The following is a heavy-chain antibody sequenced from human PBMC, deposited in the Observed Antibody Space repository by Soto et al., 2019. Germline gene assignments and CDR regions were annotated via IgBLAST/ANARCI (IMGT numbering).Heavy chain of an antibody. CDR2: ISGYNGDA. D-gene: IGHD2-8*01. Sequence: VKVSCKASGYTFTRYGISWVRQAPGQGLEWMGWISGYNGDANYAQSFQGRVSMTIDTSTTTAYMELRTLTPDDTAVYYCAKNGQPPYYYYGLDVWGQGTTVTVSS. CDR3: AKNGQPPYYYYGLDV. V-gene: IGHV1-18*01. J-gene: IGHJ6*02. CDR1: GYTFTRYG.